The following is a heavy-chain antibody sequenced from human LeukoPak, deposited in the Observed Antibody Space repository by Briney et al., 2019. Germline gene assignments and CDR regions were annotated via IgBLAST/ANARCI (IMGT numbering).Heavy chain of an antibody. CDR3: AKEVCSSGGSCPLDY. CDR1: GFTFSSYA. J-gene: IGHJ4*02. D-gene: IGHD2-15*01. CDR2: ISGSGTST. V-gene: IGHV3-23*01. Sequence: GGSLRLSCAASGFTFSSYAMSWVRQAPGKGLEWVSSISGSGTSTFYADSVMGRITISRDNSKNTLSLQMNSLRAEDTAIYYCAKEVCSSGGSCPLDYWGQGTLATVSS.